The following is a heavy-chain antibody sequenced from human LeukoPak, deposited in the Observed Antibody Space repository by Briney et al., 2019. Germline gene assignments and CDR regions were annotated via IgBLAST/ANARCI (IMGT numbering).Heavy chain of an antibody. V-gene: IGHV4-30-2*01. Sequence: LSLTCAVSGGSISSGGYSWSWIRQPPGKGLEWIGYIYHSGSTYYNPSLKSRITISVDRSKNQFSLKLSSVTAADTAVYYCARDRLEGTPPYYYYGMDVWGQGTTVTVSS. CDR1: GGSISSGGYS. J-gene: IGHJ6*02. CDR2: IYHSGST. D-gene: IGHD1-14*01. CDR3: ARDRLEGTPPYYYYGMDV.